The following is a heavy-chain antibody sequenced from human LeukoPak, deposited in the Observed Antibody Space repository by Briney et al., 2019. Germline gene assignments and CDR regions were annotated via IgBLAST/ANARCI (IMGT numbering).Heavy chain of an antibody. CDR2: INSDGSYT. CDR3: ATTQGF. CDR1: GFAFSTYS. J-gene: IGHJ4*02. D-gene: IGHD1-1*01. V-gene: IGHV3-74*03. Sequence: PGGSLRLSCAASGFAFSTYSMNWVRQAPGKGLVWVSQINSDGSYTTYADSVKGRFTISRDNAKSTLYLQMNSLRVEDTAVYYCATTQGFWGQGTLVTVSS.